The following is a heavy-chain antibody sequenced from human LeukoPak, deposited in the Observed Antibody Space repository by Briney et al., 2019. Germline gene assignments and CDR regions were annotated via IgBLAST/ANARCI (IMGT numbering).Heavy chain of an antibody. V-gene: IGHV3-30-3*01. CDR3: ARSVSGCGDY. CDR2: ISYDGSNK. D-gene: IGHD6-19*01. J-gene: IGHJ4*02. CDR1: GFTFSSFA. Sequence: PGGSLRLSCAASGFTFSSFAMHWVRQAPGKGLEWVAVISYDGSNKYYADSVKGRFTISRDNAKNSLYLQMNSLRAEDTAVYYCARSVSGCGDYWGQGTLVTVSS.